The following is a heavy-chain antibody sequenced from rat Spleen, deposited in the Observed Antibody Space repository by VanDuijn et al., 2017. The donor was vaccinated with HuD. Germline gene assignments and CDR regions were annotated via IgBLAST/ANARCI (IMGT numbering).Heavy chain of an antibody. CDR1: GFSLTSYH. V-gene: IGHV2S1*01. CDR2: IQSGGNT. J-gene: IGHJ2*01. Sequence: QVQLKESGPGLVQPSQTLSLTCTVSGFSLTSYHVSWVRQPPGKGLEWMGRIQSGGNTFYNSALKSRLSISRDTSKSQVFLKMNSLQTEDTAIYYCTREETTHYFDYWGQGGMVTVSS. D-gene: IGHD4-2*01. CDR3: TREETTHYFDY.